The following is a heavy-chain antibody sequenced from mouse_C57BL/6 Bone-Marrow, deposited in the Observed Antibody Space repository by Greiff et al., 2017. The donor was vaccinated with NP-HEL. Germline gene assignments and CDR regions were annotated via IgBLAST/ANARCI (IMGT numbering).Heavy chain of an antibody. CDR1: GYTFTSYW. J-gene: IGHJ4*01. D-gene: IGHD2-13*01. Sequence: VQLQQPGAELVKPWASLKLSCSFSGYTFTSYWMHGVKQRPGRGLEWIGRIDPDSGGTKYNEKFKSKATLTVDKPASTAYMQLSSLTSEDSAVYYCARPDWAMDYWGQGTSVTVSS. CDR2: IDPDSGGT. V-gene: IGHV1-72*01. CDR3: ARPDWAMDY.